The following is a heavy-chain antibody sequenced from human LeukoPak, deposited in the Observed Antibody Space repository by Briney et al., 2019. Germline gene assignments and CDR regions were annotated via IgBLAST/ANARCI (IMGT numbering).Heavy chain of an antibody. V-gene: IGHV1-2*02. CDR1: GSTFTANY. CDR2: ITPNSGGT. D-gene: IGHD5-24*01. J-gene: IGHJ3*02. Sequence: ASVTVSCRASGSTFTANYIHGGRQAPDQGLGGRGWITPNSGGTNYAQKFQGRVTMTRDTSISTAYMELSRLRSDDTAVYYCARVLRWLQLRGSTDAFDIWGQGTMVTVSS. CDR3: ARVLRWLQLRGSTDAFDI.